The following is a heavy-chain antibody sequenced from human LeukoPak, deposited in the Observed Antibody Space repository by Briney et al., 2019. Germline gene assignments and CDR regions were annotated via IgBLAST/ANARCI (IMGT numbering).Heavy chain of an antibody. J-gene: IGHJ6*04. CDR1: GGTFSSYA. D-gene: IGHD1-26*01. V-gene: IGHV1-69*06. CDR3: ARGSRGAGNYYYNGMDV. Sequence: ASVKVSCKASGGTFSSYATSWVRQAPGQGLEWMGGIIPIFGTANYAQKFQGRVTITADKSASTAYMELSSLRSEDTAVYYCARGSRGAGNYYYNGMDVWGKGTTVTVSS. CDR2: IIPIFGTA.